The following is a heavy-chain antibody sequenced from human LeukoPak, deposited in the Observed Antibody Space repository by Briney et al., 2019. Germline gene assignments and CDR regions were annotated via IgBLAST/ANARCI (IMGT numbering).Heavy chain of an antibody. V-gene: IGHV3-15*01. Sequence: GGSLRLSCAASGFTFSNAWMSWVRQAPGKGLEWVGRIKSKTDGGTTDYAAPVKGRFTISRDNSKNTLYLQMNSLRAEDTAVYYCARDPQVDSSGYSDYWGQGTLVTVSS. D-gene: IGHD3-22*01. CDR2: IKSKTDGGTT. J-gene: IGHJ4*02. CDR3: ARDPQVDSSGYSDY. CDR1: GFTFSNAW.